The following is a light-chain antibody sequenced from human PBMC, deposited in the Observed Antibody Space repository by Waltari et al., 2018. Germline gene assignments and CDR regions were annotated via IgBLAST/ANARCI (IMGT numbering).Light chain of an antibody. CDR3: QQYNDYSPLT. J-gene: IGKJ4*01. Sequence: DIQMTQFPSTLSASVGARVTIPCRASQSVSFWLAWYQQKPGKATQLLIYKASSLESGVPSRFSGSGSGTDFTLTISDLQPDDFATYYCQQYNDYSPLTFGGGTKVEIK. V-gene: IGKV1-5*03. CDR1: QSVSFW. CDR2: KAS.